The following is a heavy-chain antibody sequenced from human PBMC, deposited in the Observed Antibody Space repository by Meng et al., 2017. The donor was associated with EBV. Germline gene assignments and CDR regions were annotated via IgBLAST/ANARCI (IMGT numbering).Heavy chain of an antibody. J-gene: IGHJ4*02. D-gene: IGHD2-21*02. V-gene: IGHV1-18*01. CDR2: ISAYNGNT. CDR1: GYTFTSYG. CDR3: ACRGDRTDY. Sequence: VHLVVSGRERNKPGASVMVSCKAFGYTFTSYGISWVRQAPGQGLEWMGWISAYNGNTNYAQKLQGRVTMTTDTSTSTAYMELRSLRSDNTAVYYCACRGDRTDYWGQGTLVTVSS.